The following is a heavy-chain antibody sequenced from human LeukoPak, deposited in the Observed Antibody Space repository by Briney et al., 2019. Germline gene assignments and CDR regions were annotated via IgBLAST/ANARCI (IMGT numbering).Heavy chain of an antibody. CDR3: ARGFGAGNYYYGWFDP. CDR1: GASISSGDYH. V-gene: IGHV4-30-4*01. J-gene: IGHJ5*02. CDR2: IHDSGST. Sequence: PSETLSLTCTVSGASISSGDYHWNWIRQLPGKGLEWIGFIHDSGSTYYNPSLKSRVSISRDMSKNQLSLMLSSVTAADTAVYYCARGFGAGNYYYGWFDPWGQGTLVSVSS. D-gene: IGHD3-10*01.